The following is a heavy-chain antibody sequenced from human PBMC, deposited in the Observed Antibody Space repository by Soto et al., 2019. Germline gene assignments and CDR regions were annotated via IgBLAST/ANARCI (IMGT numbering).Heavy chain of an antibody. CDR3: AKVPGPEVASDI. CDR2: ISYDGSNK. V-gene: IGHV3-30*18. D-gene: IGHD3-10*01. Sequence: GGSLRLSCTASGFNISSYGMHWVRQAPGKGLEWVAVISYDGSNKYYADSVKGRFTISRDNSKNTLYLQMNSLRAEDTAVYYCAKVPGPEVASDIWGQGTMVTVSS. CDR1: GFNISSYG. J-gene: IGHJ3*02.